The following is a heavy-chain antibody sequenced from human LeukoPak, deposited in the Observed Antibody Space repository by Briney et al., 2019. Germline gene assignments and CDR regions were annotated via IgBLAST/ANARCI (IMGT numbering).Heavy chain of an antibody. CDR2: IYYSGYT. Sequence: SETLSLTCGVYGGSFSGYYWSWIRQPPGKGLKWIGNIYYSGYTTYSPSLRSRVTISVDTSKNQFSLKLSSVTAADTAVYYCARETSQKGAHYMDVWGKGTTITISS. D-gene: IGHD3-16*01. CDR1: GGSFSGYY. CDR3: ARETSQKGAHYMDV. V-gene: IGHV4-59*01. J-gene: IGHJ6*03.